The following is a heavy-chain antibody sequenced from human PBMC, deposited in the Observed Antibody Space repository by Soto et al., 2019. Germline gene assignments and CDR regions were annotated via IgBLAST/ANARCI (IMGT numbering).Heavy chain of an antibody. J-gene: IGHJ4*02. CDR3: AREGNLECMGDYARYYFVD. CDR2: INPSGGST. V-gene: IGHV1-46*03. CDR1: GYTFTSYY. Sequence: ASVKVSCKASGYTFTSYYMHWVRQAPGQGLEWMGIINPSGGSTSYAQKFQGRVTMTRDTSTSTVYMELSSLRSEDTAVYYCAREGNLECMGDYARYYFVDWGQGTLVNVFS. D-gene: IGHD4-17*01.